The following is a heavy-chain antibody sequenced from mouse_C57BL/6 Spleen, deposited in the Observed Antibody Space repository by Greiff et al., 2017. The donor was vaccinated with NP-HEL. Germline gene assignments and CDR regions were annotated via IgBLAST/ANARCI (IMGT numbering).Heavy chain of an antibody. Sequence: QVQLQQSGPELVKPGASVKISCKASGYAFSSPWMNWVKQRPGKGLEWIGRIYPGDGDTNYNGKFKGKATLTADKSSSTAYMQLSSLTSEDSAVYFCAREGRNYGSSYGVFDYWGQGTALTVSS. D-gene: IGHD1-1*01. J-gene: IGHJ2*01. CDR1: GYAFSSPW. V-gene: IGHV1-82*01. CDR3: AREGRNYGSSYGVFDY. CDR2: IYPGDGDT.